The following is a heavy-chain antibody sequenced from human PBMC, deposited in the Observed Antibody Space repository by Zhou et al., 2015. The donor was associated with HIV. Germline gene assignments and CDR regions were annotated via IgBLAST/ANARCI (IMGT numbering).Heavy chain of an antibody. CDR2: IIPIFGTA. CDR1: GGTFSSYA. V-gene: IGHV1-69*01. Sequence: QVQLVQSGAEVKKPGSSVKVSCKASGGTFSSYAISWVRQAPGQGLEWMGGIIPIFGTANYAQKFQGRVTITADESTSTAYMELSSLRSEDTAVYYCAGGRNRRRGALYGMDVWGQGDHGHRLL. CDR3: AGGRNRRRGALYGMDV. D-gene: IGHD3-10*01. J-gene: IGHJ6*02.